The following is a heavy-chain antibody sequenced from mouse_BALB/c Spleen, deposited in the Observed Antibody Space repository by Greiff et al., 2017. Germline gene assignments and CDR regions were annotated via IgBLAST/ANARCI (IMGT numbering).Heavy chain of an antibody. CDR1: GFTFSSFG. D-gene: IGHD2-10*02. CDR2: ISSGRSTI. CDR3: ARWYGKEARAMDY. V-gene: IGHV5-17*02. Sequence: EVKVVESGGGLVQPGGSRKLSCAASGFTFSSFGMHWVRQAPEKGLEWVAYISSGRSTIYYADTVKGRFTISRDNPKNTLFLQMTSLRSEDTAMYYCARWYGKEARAMDYWGQGTSVTVSS. J-gene: IGHJ4*01.